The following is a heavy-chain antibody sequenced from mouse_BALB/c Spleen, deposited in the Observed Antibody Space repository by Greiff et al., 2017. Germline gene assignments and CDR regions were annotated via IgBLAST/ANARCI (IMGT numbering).Heavy chain of an antibody. J-gene: IGHJ2*01. CDR2: INPSTGYT. V-gene: IGHV1-7*01. D-gene: IGHD4-1*01. CDR3: ARWTGNGY. Sequence: VQLQQSGAELAKPGASVKMSCKASGYTFTSYWMHWVKQRPGQGLEWIGYINPSTGYTEYNQKFKDKATLTADKSSSTAYMQLSSLTSEASAVYYCARWTGNGYWGQGTTLTVSS. CDR1: GYTFTSYW.